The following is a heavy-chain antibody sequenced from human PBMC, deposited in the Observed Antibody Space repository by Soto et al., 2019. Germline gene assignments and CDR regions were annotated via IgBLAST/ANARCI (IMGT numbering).Heavy chain of an antibody. V-gene: IGHV3-74*01. J-gene: IGHJ4*02. CDR3: ATGGYSYGWGY. CDR2: VNSAGSQS. CDR1: GFTFSNYW. Sequence: EVQLVESGGGLVQPGGSLRLSCVGSGFTFSNYWMHWVRHVPGKGPVWVSRVNSAGSQSSYADFVKGRFTVSRDNAKNTLYLEMNSLSADDTAVYYCATGGYSYGWGYWGQGTLVTVSS. D-gene: IGHD5-18*01.